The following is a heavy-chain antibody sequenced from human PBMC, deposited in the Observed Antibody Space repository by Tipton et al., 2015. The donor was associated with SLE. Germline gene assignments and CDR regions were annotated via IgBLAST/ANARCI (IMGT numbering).Heavy chain of an antibody. CDR2: INHGGSI. Sequence: TLSLTCAVYGGSFSGYYWSWIRQPPGKGLEWIGEINHGGSINYNPSLESRVTISIDTSKNQFSLKLSSVTAADTAVYYCAKGRQKNYADHAYWGQGTLVTVSS. J-gene: IGHJ4*02. D-gene: IGHD4-17*01. V-gene: IGHV4-34*01. CDR3: AKGRQKNYADHAY. CDR1: GGSFSGYY.